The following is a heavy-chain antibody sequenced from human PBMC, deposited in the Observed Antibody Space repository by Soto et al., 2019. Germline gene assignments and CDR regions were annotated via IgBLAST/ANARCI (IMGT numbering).Heavy chain of an antibody. D-gene: IGHD6-13*01. CDR2: IGTAGAT. Sequence: XGSLRLSCAAAGFTFSSYDMHWVRQATGKGLDWVSAIGTAGATYYPGSVKGRFTISRENAKNSLYLQMNSLRAGDTAVYYCARGVGQQPVPRAYYYYGMDVWGQGTTVTVSS. CDR3: ARGVGQQPVPRAYYYYGMDV. J-gene: IGHJ6*02. CDR1: GFTFSSYD. V-gene: IGHV3-13*01.